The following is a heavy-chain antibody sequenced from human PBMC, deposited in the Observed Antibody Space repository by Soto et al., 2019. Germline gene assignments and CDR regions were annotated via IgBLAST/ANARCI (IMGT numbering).Heavy chain of an antibody. CDR3: ARDRGYDAHDYYYNAMDV. CDR1: GGTFSSYA. J-gene: IGHJ6*02. V-gene: IGHV1-69*13. CDR2: IIPIFGTA. Sequence: SVKVSCKASGGTFSSYAISWVRQAPGQGLEWMGGIIPIFGTANYAQKFQGRVTITADESTSTAYMELSSLRSEDTAVYYCARDRGYDAHDYYYNAMDVWGQGTTVTVSS. D-gene: IGHD3-10*01.